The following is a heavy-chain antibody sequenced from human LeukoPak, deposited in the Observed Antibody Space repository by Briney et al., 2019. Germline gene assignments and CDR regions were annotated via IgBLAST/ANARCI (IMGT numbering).Heavy chain of an antibody. CDR1: GYTFTSYD. CDR3: ATVYGSGSYEINWFDP. CDR2: MNPNSGNT. Sequence: GASVKVSCKASGYTFTSYDINWVRQATGQGLEWMGWMNPNSGNTGYAQKFQGRVTMTRNTSISTAYMELSSLRSEDTAVYYCATVYGSGSYEINWFDPWGQGTLVIVSS. J-gene: IGHJ5*02. V-gene: IGHV1-8*01. D-gene: IGHD3-10*01.